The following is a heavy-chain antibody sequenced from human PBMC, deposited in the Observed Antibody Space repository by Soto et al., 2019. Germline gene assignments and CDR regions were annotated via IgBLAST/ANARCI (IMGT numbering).Heavy chain of an antibody. V-gene: IGHV3-21*01. CDR3: SRGLLWFGENLYGMDV. J-gene: IGHJ6*02. CDR1: GFTFSTYS. Sequence: EVQLVESGGGLVKPGGSLRLSCAASGFTFSTYSMNWVRQAPGKGLEWVSSITGSSNFIYYADSVKGRFTISRDNAKNSLYLQINSLRAEDTAVDYCSRGLLWFGENLYGMDVWGQGTTVTVSS. D-gene: IGHD3-10*01. CDR2: ITGSSNFI.